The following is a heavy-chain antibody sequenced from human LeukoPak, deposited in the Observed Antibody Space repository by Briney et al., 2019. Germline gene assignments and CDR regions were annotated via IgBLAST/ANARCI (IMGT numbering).Heavy chain of an antibody. V-gene: IGHV1-69*13. D-gene: IGHD2-8*01. CDR3: ARGGVHYYYYMDV. J-gene: IGHJ6*03. CDR1: GGTFSTYA. Sequence: SVKVSCKASGGTFSTYAISWARQAPGQGLEWMGGIIPKFGTANYAQKLQGRVTITADESTSTAHMELSSLTSEDTVVYYCARGGVHYYYYMDVWGTGTTVSVSS. CDR2: IIPKFGTA.